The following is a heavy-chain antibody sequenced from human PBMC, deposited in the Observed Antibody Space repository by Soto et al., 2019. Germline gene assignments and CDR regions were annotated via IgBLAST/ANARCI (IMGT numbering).Heavy chain of an antibody. D-gene: IGHD1-26*01. CDR3: ARVRPQYSGSSYYFDY. J-gene: IGHJ4*02. V-gene: IGHV3-48*02. Sequence: HPGGSLRLSCAASGFTFSSYSLNWVRQAPGKGLEWVSYISSSSSTIYYADSVKGRFTISRDNAKNSLYLQMNSLRDEDTAVYYCARVRPQYSGSSYYFDYWGQGTLVTVSS. CDR1: GFTFSSYS. CDR2: ISSSSSTI.